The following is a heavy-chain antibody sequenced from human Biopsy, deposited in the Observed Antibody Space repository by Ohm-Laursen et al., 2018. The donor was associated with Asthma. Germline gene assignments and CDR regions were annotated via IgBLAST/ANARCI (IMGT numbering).Heavy chain of an antibody. CDR1: GYTFNSGG. D-gene: IGHD3-16*01. J-gene: IGHJ6*02. CDR3: ARAVDYTHYYGIDV. V-gene: IGHV1-18*01. Sequence: ASVKASCKTSGYTFNSGGITWVRQAPGQGLEWMGWMSVYNGNTKVAQKLQDRVTMITDTSTSTAYMELRSLRSDDTAVYFCARAVDYTHYYGIDVWGQGTTVTVS. CDR2: MSVYNGNT.